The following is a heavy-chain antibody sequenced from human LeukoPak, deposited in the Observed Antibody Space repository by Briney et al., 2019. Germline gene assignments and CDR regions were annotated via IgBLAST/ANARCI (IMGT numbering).Heavy chain of an antibody. V-gene: IGHV4-30-2*01. Sequence: PSQTLSLTCTVSGGSISSGGYYWSWIRQPPGKGLEWIGYIYHSGSTYYNPSLKSRVTISVDRSKNQFSLKLSSVTAADTAVYYCANTIVRIVGASPFDYWGQGTLVTVSS. D-gene: IGHD1-26*01. CDR3: ANTIVRIVGASPFDY. J-gene: IGHJ4*02. CDR2: IYHSGST. CDR1: GGSISSGGYY.